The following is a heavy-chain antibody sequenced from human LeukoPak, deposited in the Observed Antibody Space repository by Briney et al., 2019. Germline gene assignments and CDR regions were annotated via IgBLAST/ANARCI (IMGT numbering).Heavy chain of an antibody. D-gene: IGHD3-22*01. CDR1: GGSISGTNW. CDR3: ARGPPTDYYDSSGFLYVFDY. V-gene: IGHV4-4*02. Sequence: SGAVSLTCGVSGGSISGTNWWSWVRQPPGQGLEWIGENSLAGQTNYNPSLIGRVTMSLDKSSNQLSLHLTSVTAADTAVYFCARGPPTDYYDSSGFLYVFDYWGQGTLVT. CDR2: NSLAGQT. J-gene: IGHJ4*02.